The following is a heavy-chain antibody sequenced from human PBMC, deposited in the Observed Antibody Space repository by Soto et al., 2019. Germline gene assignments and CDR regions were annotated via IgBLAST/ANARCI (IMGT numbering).Heavy chain of an antibody. CDR1: GGTFSSYA. CDR3: AGSSRFLEWVLIDY. D-gene: IGHD3-3*01. Sequence: QVQLVQSGAEVKKPGSSVKVSCKASGGTFSSYAISWVRQAPGQGLEWMGGIIPIFGTANYAQTFQGRVTINADKSTGTAYMELSSLRSEDTAVYYCAGSSRFLEWVLIDYWGQGTLVTVSS. CDR2: IIPIFGTA. J-gene: IGHJ4*02. V-gene: IGHV1-69*06.